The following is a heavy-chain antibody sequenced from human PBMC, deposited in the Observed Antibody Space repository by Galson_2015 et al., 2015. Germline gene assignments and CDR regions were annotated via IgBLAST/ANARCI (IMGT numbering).Heavy chain of an antibody. CDR2: IRSNAYGGTT. Sequence: SLRLSCAASGFTFGDYAMSWFRQAPGKGLEWVGFIRSNAYGGTTEYAASVRGRFTISRDDSKIIPYLQMHSLKTEDTAVYYCTRDQSDYYDSNLSHSNTRPCPRLSGGSFADTVSSWRCLW. CDR3: TRDQSDYYDSNLSHSNTRPCPRLSGGSFADTVSSWRCL. J-gene: IGHJ2*01. V-gene: IGHV3-49*03. CDR1: GFTFGDYA. D-gene: IGHD3-22*01.